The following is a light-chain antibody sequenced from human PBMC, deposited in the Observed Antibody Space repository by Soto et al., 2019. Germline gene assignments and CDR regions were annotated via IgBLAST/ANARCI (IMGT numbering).Light chain of an antibody. Sequence: DIQMAQSPSSLSASVGDRVTITCRASQSISSYFNWYQQKPGKATKLLIYAASSLQSGVPSRLSGSGSGTDFTLTISSLQPEDFATYYCQQSYSNTWTFGQGTKVDIX. J-gene: IGKJ1*01. CDR3: QQSYSNTWT. CDR2: AAS. V-gene: IGKV1-39*01. CDR1: QSISSY.